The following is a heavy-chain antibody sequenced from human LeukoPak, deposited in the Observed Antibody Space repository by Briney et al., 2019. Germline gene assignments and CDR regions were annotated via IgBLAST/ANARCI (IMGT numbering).Heavy chain of an antibody. CDR2: INSDGKTT. CDR1: GFTLSGNW. V-gene: IGHV3-74*01. CDR3: ASDITLTRGGRSDY. J-gene: IGHJ4*02. Sequence: GGSLRLSCAASGFTLSGNWMHWVRQAPGKGLVWVSRINSDGKTTNYADSVKGRFTISRDNAKNTLYLQMNSLRAEDTAVYYCASDITLTRGGRSDYWGQGTLVTVSA. D-gene: IGHD3-10*01.